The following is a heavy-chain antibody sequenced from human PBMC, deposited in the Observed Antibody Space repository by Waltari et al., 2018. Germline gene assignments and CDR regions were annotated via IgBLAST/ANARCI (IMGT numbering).Heavy chain of an antibody. Sequence: EVQLVESGGGLVQPGGSLRLSCAASGFTFSSYWMHWVRQAPGRGLVWVSRINSDGSSTGYADSVKGRFTISRDNAKNTRYLQMNSLRAEDTAVYYCARVGGYYDSSGYYYYWGQGTLVTVSS. D-gene: IGHD3-22*01. J-gene: IGHJ4*02. CDR1: GFTFSSYW. CDR3: ARVGGYYDSSGYYYY. V-gene: IGHV3-74*01. CDR2: INSDGSST.